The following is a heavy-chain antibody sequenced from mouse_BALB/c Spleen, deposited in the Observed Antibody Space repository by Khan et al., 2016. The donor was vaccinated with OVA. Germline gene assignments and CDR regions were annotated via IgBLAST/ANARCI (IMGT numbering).Heavy chain of an antibody. J-gene: IGHJ2*01. V-gene: IGHV5-6-5*01. Sequence: EVQRVESGGGAVKPGGSLKLSCAVSGFTFSSFVMSWVRQTPEKRLEWVASISSGGSTYYPDIVKGRFTISRDNARDIVYLQMSSLRSEDMAIYYCTREAYRYDEYYFDYWGQGTTLIVSS. CDR1: GFTFSSFV. CDR2: ISSGGST. CDR3: TREAYRYDEYYFDY. D-gene: IGHD2-14*01.